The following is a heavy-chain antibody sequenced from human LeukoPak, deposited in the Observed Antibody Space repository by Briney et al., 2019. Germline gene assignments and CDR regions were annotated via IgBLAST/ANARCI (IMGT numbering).Heavy chain of an antibody. CDR3: AREQGALDS. CDR1: GFTFSGDW. Sequence: GGSLRLSCAASGFTFSGDWMHWVRQAPGKGLVWVSHVSSAGYTTRYADSVKGRFTISRDNAKNALYLQMNSLRAEDTAVYYCAREQGALDSWGQGTLVTVSS. CDR2: VSSAGYTT. V-gene: IGHV3-74*01. J-gene: IGHJ4*02.